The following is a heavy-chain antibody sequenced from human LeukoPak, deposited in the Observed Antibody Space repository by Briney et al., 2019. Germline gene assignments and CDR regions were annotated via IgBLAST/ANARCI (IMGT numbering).Heavy chain of an antibody. Sequence: GGSLRLSCVVSGFTFSRYGMHWVRQAPGKGLEWVAVISYDGINKFYEDSVKGRFTISRDNAKNSLYLQMNSLRAEDTAVYYCARTYYYDSSGYCLGYWGQGTLVTVSS. CDR2: ISYDGINK. D-gene: IGHD3-22*01. V-gene: IGHV3-30*03. CDR3: ARTYYYDSSGYCLGY. CDR1: GFTFSRYG. J-gene: IGHJ4*02.